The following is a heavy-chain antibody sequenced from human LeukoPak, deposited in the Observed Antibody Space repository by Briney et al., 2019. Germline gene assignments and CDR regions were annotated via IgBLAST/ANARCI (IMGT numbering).Heavy chain of an antibody. J-gene: IGHJ4*02. CDR2: ISAYNGNT. CDR1: GYTFTSYG. Sequence: ASVKVSCKASGYTFTSYGISWVRHAPGQGLEWMGWISAYNGNTNYAKKLQHRVPMTTDTSTSTAYRELRSLISDDTAVYYCARDMVTGYCSSTSFYVYWGEGTLVTVSS. D-gene: IGHD2-2*01. CDR3: ARDMVTGYCSSTSFYVY. V-gene: IGHV1-18*01.